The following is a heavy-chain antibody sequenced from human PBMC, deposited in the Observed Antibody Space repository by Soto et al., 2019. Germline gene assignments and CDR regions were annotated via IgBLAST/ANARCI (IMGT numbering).Heavy chain of an antibody. CDR1: GGSISSYF. CDR2: VYYTGTT. Sequence: PSEALSVTCTVSGGSISSYFYIWVRQPPGKGLEWIGSVYYTGTTDYNPSLKSRVTISVDTSKTQFSLNLRSVTAADTAVYYCARDLAAVPRAFDYWGRGTLVPVSS. V-gene: IGHV4-59*01. CDR3: ARDLAAVPRAFDY. J-gene: IGHJ4*02. D-gene: IGHD6-13*01.